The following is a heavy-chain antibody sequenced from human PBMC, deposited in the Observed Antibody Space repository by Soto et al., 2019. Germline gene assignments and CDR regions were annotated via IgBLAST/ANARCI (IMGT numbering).Heavy chain of an antibody. V-gene: IGHV3-30-3*01. J-gene: IGHJ6*02. D-gene: IGHD2-2*01. CDR3: ARGTTTAAFSAMDV. CDR1: GFTFSNNA. CDR2: ISYDGSNK. Sequence: QVQLVESGGGVVQPGRSLRLSCAASGFTFSNNAMDWVRQAPGKGLEWVAVISYDGSNKYIAESLKGRFTISGDNSKTTLFLQMNGLRPKVTAMNYCARGTTTAAFSAMDVWGQGTTVTVSS.